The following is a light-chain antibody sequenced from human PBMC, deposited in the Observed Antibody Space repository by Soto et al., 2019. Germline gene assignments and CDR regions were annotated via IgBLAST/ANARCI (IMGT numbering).Light chain of an antibody. CDR1: QDIRGA. CDR2: DVS. J-gene: IGKJ5*01. CDR3: QQFNTYPIT. Sequence: AIQLTQSPSSLSASVGDRVTITCRASQDIRGALAWYQQKPGKPPKLLIFDVSSLQSGVPSRFSGSGSGTDFTLTISRLQPEDFATYYCQQFNTYPITFGQWTRLEIK. V-gene: IGKV1-13*02.